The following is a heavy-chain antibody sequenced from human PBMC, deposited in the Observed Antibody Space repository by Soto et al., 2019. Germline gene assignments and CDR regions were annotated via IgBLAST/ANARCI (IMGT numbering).Heavy chain of an antibody. CDR1: GFTFSDYY. J-gene: IGHJ3*02. CDR2: ISSSGSTI. CDR3: ARGGVQLDAFDI. V-gene: IGHV3-11*01. Sequence: GESLKISCAASGFTFSDYYMSWIRQAPGKGLEWVSYISSSGSTIYYADSVKGRFTISRDNAKNSLYLQMNSLRAEDTAVYYCARGGVQLDAFDIWGQGTMVTVSS. D-gene: IGHD5-18*01.